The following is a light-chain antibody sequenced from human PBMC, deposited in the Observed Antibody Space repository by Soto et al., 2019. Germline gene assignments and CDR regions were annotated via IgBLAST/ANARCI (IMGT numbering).Light chain of an antibody. Sequence: QSVLTQPPSVSGAPGQRVTISCTGSSPNIGAGYDVHWYQQLPGTAPKLLIYGNSNRPSGVPDRFSGSKSGTSASLAITGLQAEDEADYYCQSYDSSLSRYVFGTGTKVTVL. CDR2: GNS. V-gene: IGLV1-40*01. CDR3: QSYDSSLSRYV. J-gene: IGLJ1*01. CDR1: SPNIGAGYD.